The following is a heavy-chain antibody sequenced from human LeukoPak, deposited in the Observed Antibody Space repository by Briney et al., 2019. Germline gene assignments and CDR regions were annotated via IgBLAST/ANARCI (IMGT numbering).Heavy chain of an antibody. CDR2: IYSGDNT. D-gene: IGHD3-16*01. V-gene: IGHV3-66*01. Sequence: GGSLRLSCAASGFTVSSNYMNWVRQAPGKGLEWVSIIYSGDNTYYADSVKGRFTISRDNSKNTLYLQMNSLRVEDTAVYYCARDQGAWGYGYNFDYWGQGTLVTVS. J-gene: IGHJ4*02. CDR3: ARDQGAWGYGYNFDY. CDR1: GFTVSSNY.